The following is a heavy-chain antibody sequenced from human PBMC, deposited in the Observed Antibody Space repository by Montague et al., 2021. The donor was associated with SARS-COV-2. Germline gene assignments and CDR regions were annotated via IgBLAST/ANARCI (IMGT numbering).Heavy chain of an antibody. Sequence: SLRLSCAASGFTFSSYEMNWVRQAPGKGLEWVSYISSCGSTIYYADSVKGRFTISRDNAKNSLYLQMNSLRAEDTAVYYCARDSLFRSGYSSGWPDYWGQGTLVTVSS. J-gene: IGHJ4*02. D-gene: IGHD6-19*01. V-gene: IGHV3-48*03. CDR2: ISSCGSTI. CDR3: ARDSLFRSGYSSGWPDY. CDR1: GFTFSSYE.